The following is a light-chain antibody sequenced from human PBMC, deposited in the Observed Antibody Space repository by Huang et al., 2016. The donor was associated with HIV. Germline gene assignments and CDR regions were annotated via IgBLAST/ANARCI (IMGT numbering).Light chain of an antibody. J-gene: IGKJ4*01. Sequence: DIVLTQSPGTLSLSPRERAALSCRASQNITNDFLAWYQQRSGQSPRRLIYGASNRAMGIPDRVSGSGSGTDFTLIISRLEPQDSAVYYCQQYLSSPLTFGGGTNVEIK. V-gene: IGKV3-20*01. CDR3: QQYLSSPLT. CDR2: GAS. CDR1: QNITNDF.